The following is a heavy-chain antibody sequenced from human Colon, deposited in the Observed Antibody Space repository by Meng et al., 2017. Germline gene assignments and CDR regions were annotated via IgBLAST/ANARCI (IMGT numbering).Heavy chain of an antibody. J-gene: IGHJ4*02. CDR3: TTWYGEY. CDR1: GDSVSSNRAL. V-gene: IGHV6-1*01. Sequence: LKLQQSGPGLVTPSQTLPLTWAISGDSVSSNRALWHWVRQSPSRGLEWLGQTYYRSEWQNHYGVSVKSRITINADTSRNHFSLHLNSVTPEDTAVYYCTTWYGEYWGQGTLVTVSS. D-gene: IGHD3-10*01. CDR2: TYYRSEWQN.